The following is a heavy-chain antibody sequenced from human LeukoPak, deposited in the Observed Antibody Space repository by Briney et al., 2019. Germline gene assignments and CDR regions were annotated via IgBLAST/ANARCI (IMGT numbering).Heavy chain of an antibody. CDR3: AAMVPYYYYGMDV. CDR1: GFTFSSYA. V-gene: IGHV3-23*01. D-gene: IGHD3-10*01. Sequence: PGGSLRLSCAAPGFTFSSYAMSWVRQAPGKGLEWVSAISGSGGSTYYADSVKGRFTISRDNSKNTLYLQMNSRRAEDTAVYYCAAMVPYYYYGMDVWGQGTTVTVSS. CDR2: ISGSGGST. J-gene: IGHJ6*02.